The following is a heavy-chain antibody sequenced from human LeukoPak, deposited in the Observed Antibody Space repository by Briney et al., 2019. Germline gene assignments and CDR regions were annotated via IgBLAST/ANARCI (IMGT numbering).Heavy chain of an antibody. CDR3: AQKWGSSGWYY. J-gene: IGHJ4*02. CDR1: GGSISSGGYS. D-gene: IGHD6-19*01. CDR2: IYHSGST. Sequence: SQTLSLTCAVSGGSISSGGYSWSWIRQPPGKGLEWIGEIYHSGSTNYNPSLKSRVTISVDKSKNQFSLKLSSVTAADTAVYYCAQKWGSSGWYYWGQGTLVTVSS. V-gene: IGHV4-30-2*01.